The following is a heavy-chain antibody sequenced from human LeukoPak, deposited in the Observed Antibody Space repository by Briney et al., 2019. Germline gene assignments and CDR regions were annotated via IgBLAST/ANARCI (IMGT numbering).Heavy chain of an antibody. Sequence: GASVTVSCTASGGTFSSYAISWVRQAPGQGLEWMGRIIPILGIANYAQKFQGRVTITADKSTSTAYMELSSLRSEDTAVYYCARGARYGSDVSLAFDIWGQGTMVTVSS. J-gene: IGHJ3*02. V-gene: IGHV1-69*04. CDR2: IIPILGIA. CDR3: ARGARYGSDVSLAFDI. CDR1: GGTFSSYA. D-gene: IGHD3-10*01.